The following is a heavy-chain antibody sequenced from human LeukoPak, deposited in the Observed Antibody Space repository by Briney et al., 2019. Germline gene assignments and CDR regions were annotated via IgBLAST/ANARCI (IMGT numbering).Heavy chain of an antibody. CDR2: ISYSGGT. CDR3: ARRVIMSAAGVPDTWLDP. CDR1: GGSISNYY. Sequence: SETLSLTCTVSGGSISNYYWNWIRHRPGNGLEWVGHISYSGGTKYNPSHQSRVTISIDTSKIQYSLNLSSVTAVDTAVYYCARRVIMSAAGVPDTWLDPWGQGILVTVSS. J-gene: IGHJ5*02. V-gene: IGHV4-59*08. D-gene: IGHD2-8*01.